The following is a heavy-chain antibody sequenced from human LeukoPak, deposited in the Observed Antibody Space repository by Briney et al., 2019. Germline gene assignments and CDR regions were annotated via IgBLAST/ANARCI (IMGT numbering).Heavy chain of an antibody. Sequence: GGSLRLSCAASGFTFNNYAMDWVRQAPGKGLKWVSMISGSGGSTYYADSVKGRFTISRDNSKNTVYLQMNSLRGEDTARYYCAKDMGDIVLVPAGSPFDYWRQAIMVTVSS. J-gene: IGHJ4*02. D-gene: IGHD2-2*01. V-gene: IGHV3-23*01. CDR1: GFTFNNYA. CDR2: ISGSGGST. CDR3: AKDMGDIVLVPAGSPFDY.